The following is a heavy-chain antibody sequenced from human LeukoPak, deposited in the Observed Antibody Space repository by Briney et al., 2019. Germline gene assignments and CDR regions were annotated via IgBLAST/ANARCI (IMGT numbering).Heavy chain of an antibody. J-gene: IGHJ4*02. D-gene: IGHD3-10*02. CDR1: GYSISSGYF. V-gene: IGHV4-38-2*02. Sequence: SETLSLTCTVSGYSISSGYFWGWIRQPPGKGLEWIGSIYHGGSTFYNPSLKSRVTISEDTSKNQFSLSLTSVTAADTAVYYCARAPLSQYDYVQPLDYWGQGTLVTVSS. CDR2: IYHGGST. CDR3: ARAPLSQYDYVQPLDY.